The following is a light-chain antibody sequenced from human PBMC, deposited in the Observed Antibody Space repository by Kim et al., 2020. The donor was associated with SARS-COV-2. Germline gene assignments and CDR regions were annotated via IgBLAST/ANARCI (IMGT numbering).Light chain of an antibody. CDR2: GAS. J-gene: IGKJ5*01. CDR3: QQRSSWPVT. CDR1: QSVTTS. V-gene: IGKV3-11*01. Sequence: LSQGERATLSCRASQSVTTSLVWYQQKHGQAPSLLIYGASSRVTGIPARFSGSGSGTDFTLTISSLEPEDFAVYYCQQRSSWPVTFGQGTRLEIK.